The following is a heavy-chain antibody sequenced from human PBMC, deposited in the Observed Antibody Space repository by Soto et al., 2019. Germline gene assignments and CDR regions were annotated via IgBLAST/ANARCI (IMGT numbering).Heavy chain of an antibody. Sequence: SSETLSLTCTVSGGSISSYYWSWIRQPAGKGLEWIGRIYTSGSTNYNPSLKSRVTISVDTSKNQFSLKLSSVTAADTAVYYCAREELPYSSSWLLYGMDVWGQGTTVTVSS. CDR1: GGSISSYY. CDR2: IYTSGST. D-gene: IGHD6-13*01. J-gene: IGHJ6*02. CDR3: AREELPYSSSWLLYGMDV. V-gene: IGHV4-4*07.